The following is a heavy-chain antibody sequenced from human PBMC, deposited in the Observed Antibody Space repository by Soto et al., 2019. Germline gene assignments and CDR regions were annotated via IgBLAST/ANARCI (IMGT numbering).Heavy chain of an antibody. CDR3: ARICLAAAGPPGYYYGMDV. CDR2: IDWDDDK. J-gene: IGHJ6*04. D-gene: IGHD6-13*01. Sequence: SGPTLVNPTQTLTLTCTFSGFSLSASGMCVSWIRQPPGKALEWLALIDWDDDKYYSTSLKTRLTISKDTSKNQVVLTMTNMDPVDTATYYCARICLAAAGPPGYYYGMDVSGEGTTVTLSS. CDR1: GFSLSASGMC. V-gene: IGHV2-70*01.